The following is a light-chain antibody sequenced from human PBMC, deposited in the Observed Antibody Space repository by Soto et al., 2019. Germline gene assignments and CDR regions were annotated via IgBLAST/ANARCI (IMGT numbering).Light chain of an antibody. J-gene: IGKJ1*01. CDR2: AAS. Sequence: DIQMTQSPSSLSASVGDRVTITCRASQSISSYLNWYQQKPGKAPKLLIYAASSLQSGVPSRFSGSGSGTDFTLTISSLQPEDFATYYCQQSYSTPWPFCQGIMVDIK. CDR1: QSISSY. CDR3: QQSYSTPWP. V-gene: IGKV1-39*01.